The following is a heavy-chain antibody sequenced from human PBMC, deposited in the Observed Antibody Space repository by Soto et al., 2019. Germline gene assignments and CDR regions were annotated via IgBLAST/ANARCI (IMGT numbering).Heavy chain of an antibody. J-gene: IGHJ4*02. Sequence: WGSLRLSCAASGFTLSSYAMSWVRQAPGKGLEWVSAISGSGGSTYYADSVKGRFTISRDNSKNTLYLQMNSLRAEDTAVYYCAKDPLNLLKSLAKLMSYYFDYWGQGTLVTVSS. CDR3: AKDPLNLLKSLAKLMSYYFDY. D-gene: IGHD2-21*01. V-gene: IGHV3-23*01. CDR1: GFTLSSYA. CDR2: ISGSGGST.